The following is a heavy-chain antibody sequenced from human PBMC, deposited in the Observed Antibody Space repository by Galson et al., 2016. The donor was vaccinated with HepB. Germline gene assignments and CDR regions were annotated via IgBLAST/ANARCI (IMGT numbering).Heavy chain of an antibody. CDR1: GYTLTSYY. Sequence: SVKVSCKASGYTLTSYYMNWVRQAPGQGLEWMGMINPTGGSTTYAQKFQGRVTMTRDTSTSTVYMELSSLRTEDTAVYYCARGGGNTTTMDVWGQGTTVTVSS. V-gene: IGHV1-46*01. J-gene: IGHJ6*02. D-gene: IGHD1-1*01. CDR3: ARGGGNTTTMDV. CDR2: INPTGGST.